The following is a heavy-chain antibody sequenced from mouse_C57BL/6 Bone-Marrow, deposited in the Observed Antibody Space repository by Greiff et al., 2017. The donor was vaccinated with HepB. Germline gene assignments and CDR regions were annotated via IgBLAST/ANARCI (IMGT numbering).Heavy chain of an antibody. V-gene: IGHV1-69*01. CDR2: IDPSDSYT. Sequence: VQLQQPGAELVMPGASVKLSCKASGYTFTSYWMHWVKQRPGQGLEWIGEIDPSDSYTNYNQKFKGKSTLTVDKSSSPAYMQLSSLTSEDSAVYYCARAHYYYGSSRWYFDVWGTGTTVTVSS. CDR1: GYTFTSYW. D-gene: IGHD1-1*01. J-gene: IGHJ1*03. CDR3: ARAHYYYGSSRWYFDV.